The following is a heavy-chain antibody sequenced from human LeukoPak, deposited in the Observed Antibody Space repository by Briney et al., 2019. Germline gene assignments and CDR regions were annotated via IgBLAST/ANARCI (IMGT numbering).Heavy chain of an antibody. CDR3: ARDGCSSTSCSEGFQY. V-gene: IGHV3-30*04. D-gene: IGHD2-2*01. CDR2: IPYDGSYK. CDR1: GFTFRSYA. Sequence: GGSLRLSCAASGFTFRSYAMHWVRQAPGKGLDWVAVIPYDGSYKNYADSVKGRFTISRDNSRNTVYLQMNSLRPEDTAVYYGARDGCSSTSCSEGFQYWGQGTLVTVSS. J-gene: IGHJ1*01.